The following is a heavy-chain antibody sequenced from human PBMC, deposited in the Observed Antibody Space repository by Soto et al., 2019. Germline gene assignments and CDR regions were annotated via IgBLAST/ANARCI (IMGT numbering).Heavy chain of an antibody. CDR1: GCSISSGGYS. CDR2: IYYSGST. Sequence: SETLSLTCTVSGCSISSGGYSWSWIRQHPGKGLEWIGYIYYSGSTYYNPSLKSRVTISVDTSKNQFSLKLSSVTAADTAVYYCARAGEDSYGFLFDYWGQGTLVTVSS. CDR3: ARAGEDSYGFLFDY. J-gene: IGHJ4*02. V-gene: IGHV4-31*03. D-gene: IGHD5-18*01.